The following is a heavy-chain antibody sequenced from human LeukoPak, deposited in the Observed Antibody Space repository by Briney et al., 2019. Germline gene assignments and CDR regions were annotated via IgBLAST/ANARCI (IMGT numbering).Heavy chain of an antibody. Sequence: GASVKVSCKASGYTFTKYFMHWVRQAPGQGLEWIGIINPRGGSTGYAQKFQGRITMTTDMSTRTVYMELSSLESEDTAVYYCARRDCVGDCYSNWFDPWGQGTLVTVSS. CDR3: ARRDCVGDCYSNWFDP. V-gene: IGHV1-46*01. J-gene: IGHJ5*02. CDR1: GYTFTKYF. CDR2: INPRGGST. D-gene: IGHD2-21*02.